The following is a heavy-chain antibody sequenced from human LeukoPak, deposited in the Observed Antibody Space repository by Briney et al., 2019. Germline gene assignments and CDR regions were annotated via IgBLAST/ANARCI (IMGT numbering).Heavy chain of an antibody. D-gene: IGHD5-18*01. V-gene: IGHV3-7*01. Sequence: GGSLRLSCAASGFTFSSYAMSWVRQAPGKGLEWVANIKQDGSEKYYVDSVKGRFTISRDNAKNSLYLQMNSLRAEDTAVYYCARATAMVRRGRSFDYWGQGTLVTVSS. CDR3: ARATAMVRRGRSFDY. CDR1: GFTFSSYA. CDR2: IKQDGSEK. J-gene: IGHJ4*02.